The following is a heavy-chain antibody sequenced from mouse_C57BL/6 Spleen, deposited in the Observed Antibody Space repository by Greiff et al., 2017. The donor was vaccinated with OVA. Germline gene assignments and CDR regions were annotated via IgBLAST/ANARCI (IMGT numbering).Heavy chain of an antibody. CDR1: GYAFSSYW. J-gene: IGHJ2*01. Sequence: QVQLKESGAELVKPGASVKISCKASGYAFSSYWMNWVKQRPGKGLEWIGQIYPGDGDTNYNGKFKGKATLTADKSSSTAYMQLSSLTSEDSAVYFCARSYYSNYGSGYWGQGTTLTVSS. CDR3: ARSYYSNYGSGY. CDR2: IYPGDGDT. V-gene: IGHV1-80*01. D-gene: IGHD2-5*01.